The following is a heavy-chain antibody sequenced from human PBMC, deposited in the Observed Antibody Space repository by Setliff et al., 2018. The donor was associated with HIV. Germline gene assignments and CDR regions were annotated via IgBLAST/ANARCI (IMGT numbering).Heavy chain of an antibody. V-gene: IGHV5-51*01. CDR1: GYSFTSYW. J-gene: IGHJ3*02. CDR2: IYPGDSDT. Sequence: PGESLKISCKGSGYSFTSYWIGWVRQMPGKGLEWMGIIYPGDSDTRYSPSFQGQVTISADKSISTAYLQWSSLKASDTAMHYCARPYSSGWYGVDAFDIWGQGTMVTVSS. CDR3: ARPYSSGWYGVDAFDI. D-gene: IGHD6-19*01.